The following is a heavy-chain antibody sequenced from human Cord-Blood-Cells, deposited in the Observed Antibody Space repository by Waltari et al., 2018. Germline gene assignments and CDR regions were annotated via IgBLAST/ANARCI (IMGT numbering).Heavy chain of an antibody. V-gene: IGHV4-34*01. J-gene: IGHJ6*03. CDR1: GGSFSGYY. Sequence: QVQLQQWGAGLLKHSETLSLTCAVYGGSFSGYYWSWIRPPPGKGLEWIGEINHSGSTNYNPSLKSRVTISVDTSKNQFSLKLSSVTAADTAVYYCARLGGSSGWYYYYYYMDVWGKGTTVTVSS. CDR3: ARLGGSSGWYYYYYYMDV. CDR2: INHSGST. D-gene: IGHD6-19*01.